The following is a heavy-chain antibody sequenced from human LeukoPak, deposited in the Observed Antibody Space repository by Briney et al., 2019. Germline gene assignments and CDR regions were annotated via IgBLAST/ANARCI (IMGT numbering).Heavy chain of an antibody. V-gene: IGHV1-69*05. Sequence: ASVKVSCKASGGTFSSYAISWVRQAPGQGLEWMGRIIPIFVTANYAQKFQGRVTITTDESTSTAYMELSSLRSEDTAVYYCARGSEEYSSSWYNYYYYYMDVWGKGTTVTVSS. CDR1: GGTFSSYA. CDR2: IIPIFVTA. D-gene: IGHD6-13*01. CDR3: ARGSEEYSSSWYNYYYYYMDV. J-gene: IGHJ6*03.